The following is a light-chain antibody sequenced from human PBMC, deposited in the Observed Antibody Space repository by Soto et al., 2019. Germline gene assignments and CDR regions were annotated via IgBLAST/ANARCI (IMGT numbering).Light chain of an antibody. V-gene: IGKV3-11*01. CDR1: QSVSSY. Sequence: EIVLTQSASTLSLTAGERATRSCSATQSVSSYLAWYQQKPGQAPRLLIYDASNRATGIPARFSGSGSGTDFTLTISSLDPEDFAVYYCQQRSNWPPTFGQGIKADIK. CDR3: QQRSNWPPT. J-gene: IGKJ1*01. CDR2: DAS.